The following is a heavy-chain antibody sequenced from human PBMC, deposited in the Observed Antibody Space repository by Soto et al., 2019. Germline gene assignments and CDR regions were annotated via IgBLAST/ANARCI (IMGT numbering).Heavy chain of an antibody. Sequence: EVQLVESGGGLVQPGGSLRLPCAASGFTFSDHYMDWVRQAPGKGLEWVGRTRNKANSYTTEYAASVKGRFTISRDDSKNSLYLQMNSLKTEDTAVYYCARVEYSGSYYFDYWGQGTLVTVSS. CDR3: ARVEYSGSYYFDY. CDR2: TRNKANSYTT. J-gene: IGHJ4*02. V-gene: IGHV3-72*01. CDR1: GFTFSDHY. D-gene: IGHD1-26*01.